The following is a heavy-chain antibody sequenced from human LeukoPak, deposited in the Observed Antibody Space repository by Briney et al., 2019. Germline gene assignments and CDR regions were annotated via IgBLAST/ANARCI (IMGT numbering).Heavy chain of an antibody. CDR2: MYSSGST. Sequence: SEALSLTCTVSGGSISSSSYYWGWIRQPPGKGLEWIGSMYSSGSTYYNPSLKSRVTISVDTSKNQFSLKLSSVTAADTAVYYCARGPPDCSSTSCYAFDAFDIWGQGTMVTVSS. CDR1: GGSISSSSYY. J-gene: IGHJ3*02. V-gene: IGHV4-39*07. D-gene: IGHD2-2*01. CDR3: ARGPPDCSSTSCYAFDAFDI.